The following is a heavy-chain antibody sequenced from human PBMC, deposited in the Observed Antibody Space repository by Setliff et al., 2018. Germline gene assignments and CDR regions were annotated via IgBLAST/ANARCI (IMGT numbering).Heavy chain of an antibody. CDR3: FGAGTCSY. J-gene: IGHJ4*02. Sequence: PGGSLRLSCAASGFTFSNCWVSWVRQAPGKGLEWLASINPDASEKYYVDFVKGRFTISRDNAKNSLSLQMNSLRTEDTAVYYCFGAGTCSYWGQGTQVTVSS. V-gene: IGHV3-7*01. CDR2: INPDASEK. D-gene: IGHD3-16*01. CDR1: GFTFSNCW.